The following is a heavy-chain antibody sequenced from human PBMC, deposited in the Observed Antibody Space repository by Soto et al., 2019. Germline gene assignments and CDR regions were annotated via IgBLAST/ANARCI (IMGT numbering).Heavy chain of an antibody. D-gene: IGHD1-26*01. CDR2: IYPGDSDT. CDR3: ARRGELPDYYYYYGMDV. Sequence: GSLKISCKGSGYSFTSYWIGWVRQMPGKGLEWMGIIYPGDSDTRYSPSFQGQVTISADKSISTAYLQWSSLKASDTAMYYCARRGELPDYYYYYGMDVWGQGTTVTVSS. V-gene: IGHV5-51*01. J-gene: IGHJ6*02. CDR1: GYSFTSYW.